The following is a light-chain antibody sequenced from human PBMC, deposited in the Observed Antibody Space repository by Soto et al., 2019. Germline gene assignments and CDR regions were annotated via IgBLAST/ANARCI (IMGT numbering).Light chain of an antibody. Sequence: QSALTQPPSASGSPGQSVTISCTGTSSDVGGYNYGSWYQQHPGKAPKLMIYEVSKRPSGVPDRFSGSKSGNTASLTVSGLRAEDESGYYWRSYAGSKNLGVVFGGGTKLTVL. CDR3: RSYAGSKNLGVV. J-gene: IGLJ2*01. CDR1: SSDVGGYNY. V-gene: IGLV2-8*01. CDR2: EVS.